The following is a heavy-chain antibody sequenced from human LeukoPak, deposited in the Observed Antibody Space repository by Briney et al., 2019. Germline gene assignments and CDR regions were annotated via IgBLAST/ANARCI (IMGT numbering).Heavy chain of an antibody. V-gene: IGHV4-59*01. Sequence: SETLSLSCTFSGGSISTYYRSLLRQPPGKGLEWIGYIYYSGSTNYSPSLKSRVTMSVDTSKNQFSLTLSSVTAADTAVYYCARVRPDYDILTGFGMDVWGQGTTVTVSS. CDR2: IYYSGST. D-gene: IGHD3-9*01. CDR1: GGSISTYY. J-gene: IGHJ6*02. CDR3: ARVRPDYDILTGFGMDV.